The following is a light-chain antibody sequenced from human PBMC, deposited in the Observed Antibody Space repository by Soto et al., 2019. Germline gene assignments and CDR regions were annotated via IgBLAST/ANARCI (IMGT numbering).Light chain of an antibody. V-gene: IGLV2-14*01. CDR2: EVR. Sequence: QSALTQPRSVSGSPGQSVTISCTGTSSDVGGYNYVSWYQQHPGKVPKLLIYEVRNRPSGVSNRFSGSKSGNTASLTISGLQAEDEADYYCYSYTSSSTVVFGGGTKLTVL. J-gene: IGLJ2*01. CDR1: SSDVGGYNY. CDR3: YSYTSSSTVV.